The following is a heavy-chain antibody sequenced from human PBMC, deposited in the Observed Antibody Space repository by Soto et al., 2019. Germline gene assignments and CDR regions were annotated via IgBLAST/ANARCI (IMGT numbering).Heavy chain of an antibody. CDR3: ARELAPRYCSSTSCYTAYYGMDV. CDR2: ISYDGSNK. D-gene: IGHD2-2*02. Sequence: QVQLVESGGGVVQPGRSLRLSCAASGFTFSSYAMHWVRQAPGKGLEWVAVISYDGSNKYYADSVKGRFTISRDNSKNTLYLQMNSLRAEDTAVYYCARELAPRYCSSTSCYTAYYGMDVWGQGTTVTVSS. V-gene: IGHV3-30-3*01. J-gene: IGHJ6*02. CDR1: GFTFSSYA.